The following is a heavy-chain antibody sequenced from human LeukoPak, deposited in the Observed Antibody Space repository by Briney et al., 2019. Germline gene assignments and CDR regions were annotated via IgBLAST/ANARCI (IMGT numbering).Heavy chain of an antibody. CDR3: ARGGYRGFDYEY. CDR2: ISPDSNYK. J-gene: IGHJ4*02. Sequence: GESLRLSCAASGFTFSTYSMNWLRLAPGKGLEWVSSISPDSNYKYYVDSVKGRFTISRDNAKSSLYLQMNSLRAEDTAMYYCARGGYRGFDYEYWGQGTLVTVSS. CDR1: GFTFSTYS. D-gene: IGHD5-12*01. V-gene: IGHV3-21*01.